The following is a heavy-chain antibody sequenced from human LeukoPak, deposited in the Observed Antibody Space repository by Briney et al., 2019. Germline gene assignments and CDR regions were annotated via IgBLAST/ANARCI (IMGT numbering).Heavy chain of an antibody. D-gene: IGHD6-19*01. V-gene: IGHV4-34*01. CDR3: ARHNRGSGWYYY. J-gene: IGHJ4*02. Sequence: SETLSLTCTVSGGSIGSYYWSWIRQPPGKGLEWIGEINHSGSTNYNPSLKSRVTISVDTSKNQFSLKLSSVTAADTAVYYCARHNRGSGWYYYWGQGTLVTVSS. CDR1: GGSIGSYY. CDR2: INHSGST.